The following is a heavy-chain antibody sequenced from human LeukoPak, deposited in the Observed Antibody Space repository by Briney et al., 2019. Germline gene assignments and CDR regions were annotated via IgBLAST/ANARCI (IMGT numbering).Heavy chain of an antibody. Sequence: PSETLSLTCTGSGGSISSYYWSWIRQPPGKGLEWIGYIYYSGSTNYNPSLKSRVTISVDTSKNQFSLKLSSVTAADTAVYYCARQFMVRGVKVPWFDPWGQGTLVTVSS. V-gene: IGHV4-59*08. CDR3: ARQFMVRGVKVPWFDP. CDR2: IYYSGST. CDR1: GGSISSYY. J-gene: IGHJ5*02. D-gene: IGHD3-10*01.